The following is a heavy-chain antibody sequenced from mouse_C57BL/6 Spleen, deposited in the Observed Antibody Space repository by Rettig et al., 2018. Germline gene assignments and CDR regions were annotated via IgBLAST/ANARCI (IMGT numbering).Heavy chain of an antibody. J-gene: IGHJ2*01. CDR3: ASSDFDY. Sequence: FKGKATLTVDTSSSTAYMQLSSLTSEDSAVYYCASSDFDYWGQGTTLTVSS. V-gene: IGHV1-50*01.